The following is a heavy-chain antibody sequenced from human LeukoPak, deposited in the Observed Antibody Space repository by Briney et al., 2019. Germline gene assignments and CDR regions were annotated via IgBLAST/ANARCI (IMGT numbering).Heavy chain of an antibody. CDR2: IIPIFGTA. CDR1: GYTLTELS. V-gene: IGHV1-69*13. J-gene: IGHJ4*02. D-gene: IGHD4/OR15-4a*01. CDR3: ARRAGAYSHPYDY. Sequence: SVKVSCKVSGYTLTELSMHWVRQAPGQGLEWMGGIIPIFGTANYAQKFQGRVTITADESTSTAYMELSSLRSEDTAVYYCARRAGAYSHPYDYWGQGTLVTVSS.